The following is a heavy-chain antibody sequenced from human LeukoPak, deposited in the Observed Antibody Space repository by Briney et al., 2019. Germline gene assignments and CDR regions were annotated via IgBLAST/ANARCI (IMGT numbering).Heavy chain of an antibody. CDR1: GYTFTSYD. D-gene: IGHD2-8*01. J-gene: IGHJ4*02. V-gene: IGHV1-8*01. Sequence: ASVKVSCKASGYTFTSYDINWVRQATGQGLEWMGYMKSNSDYTGYVQKFQGRLTMTRNTSIRTAYMVVRSLRSEDTAVYYCVRERMDYWGQGTLVTVSS. CDR2: MKSNSDYT. CDR3: VRERMDY.